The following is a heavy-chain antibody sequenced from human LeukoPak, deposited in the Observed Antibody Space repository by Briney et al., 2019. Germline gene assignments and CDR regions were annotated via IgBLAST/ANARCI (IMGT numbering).Heavy chain of an antibody. V-gene: IGHV4-59*08. CDR1: GDSFSSYY. CDR2: IYYSGST. D-gene: IGHD1-26*01. CDR3: ARAYSRSYSHFDD. Sequence: SETLSLTCTVSGDSFSSYYWSWIRQPPGKGLEWIGYIYYSGSTNYNPSLKSRVTISVDTSKNQFSLGLSSVTAADTAMYFCARAYSRSYSHFDDWGQGTLVTVSS. J-gene: IGHJ4*02.